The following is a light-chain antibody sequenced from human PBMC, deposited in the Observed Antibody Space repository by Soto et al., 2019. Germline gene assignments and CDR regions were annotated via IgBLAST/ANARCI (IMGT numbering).Light chain of an antibody. J-gene: IGKJ1*01. V-gene: IGKV3-20*01. CDR2: GAS. CDR1: PAVTSSN. CDR3: QQYGSSPPWT. Sequence: IFLTQSPDTLSLSPGERATLSCRASPAVTSSNYIAWYHQKPGQAPRLLIYGASSRATGIPDRFSGSVSGTGFTLTISRLEPEDFAVYYCQQYGSSPPWTFGQGTKVEIK.